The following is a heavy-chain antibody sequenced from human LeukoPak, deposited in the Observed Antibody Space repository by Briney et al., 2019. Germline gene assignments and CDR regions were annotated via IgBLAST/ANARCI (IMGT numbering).Heavy chain of an antibody. CDR1: GFTFDDYA. J-gene: IGHJ4*02. Sequence: GGSLRLSCAASGFTFDDYAMHWVRQAPGKGLEWVSGISWNSGSIGYADSVKGRFTISRDNAKTSLYLQMNSLRAEDTALYYCAKDTRRYYGSGSYHDYWGQGSLVTVSS. CDR3: AKDTRRYYGSGSYHDY. CDR2: ISWNSGSI. D-gene: IGHD3-10*01. V-gene: IGHV3-9*01.